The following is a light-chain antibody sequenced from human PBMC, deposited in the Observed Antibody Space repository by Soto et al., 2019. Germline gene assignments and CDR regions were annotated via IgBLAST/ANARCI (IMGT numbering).Light chain of an antibody. CDR2: DAS. V-gene: IGKV1-5*01. CDR1: QSVSGW. Sequence: DIQMTQSPSTLSASVGDTVTVTCRASQSVSGWLAWYQQKPGEAPKLLIYDASALSRGVPSRFSGSGSGTKFTLSIASLQPEYFATYYCQQYETFSGTFGPGTKVDIK. J-gene: IGKJ1*01. CDR3: QQYETFSGT.